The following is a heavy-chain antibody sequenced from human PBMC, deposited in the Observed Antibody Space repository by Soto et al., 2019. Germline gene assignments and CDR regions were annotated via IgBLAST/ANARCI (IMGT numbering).Heavy chain of an antibody. CDR2: IIPILGIA. CDR3: ARTADDYGGAY. Sequence: QVQLVQSGAEVKKPGSSVKVSCKASGGTFSSYTISWVRQAPGQGLEWMGRIIPILGIANYAQKLQGRVTITADKSTSTAYMELSSLRSEDTAVYYCARTADDYGGAYWGQGTLVTVSS. CDR1: GGTFSSYT. J-gene: IGHJ4*02. V-gene: IGHV1-69*02. D-gene: IGHD4-17*01.